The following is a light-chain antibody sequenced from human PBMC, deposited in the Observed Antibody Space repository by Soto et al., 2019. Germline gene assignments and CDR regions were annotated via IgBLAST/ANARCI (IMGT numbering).Light chain of an antibody. CDR1: QSVSSSY. CDR2: GAS. V-gene: IGKV3-20*01. CDR3: QQYGSSPLT. J-gene: IGKJ4*01. Sequence: EIVLTQSPGTLSLSPGERATLSCRASQSVSSSYLAWYQQKPGQAPRLLIYGASSRATGIPDRFSGSGFGTDFTLTISRLEPEDFAVYYCQQYGSSPLTFGGGTKVDIK.